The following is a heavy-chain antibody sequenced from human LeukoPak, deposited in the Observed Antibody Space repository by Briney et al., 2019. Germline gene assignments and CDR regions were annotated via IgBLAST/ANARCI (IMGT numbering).Heavy chain of an antibody. J-gene: IGHJ3*02. D-gene: IGHD3-9*01. CDR1: GFTFSSYG. CDR2: IWYDGSIK. Sequence: GGSLRLSCAASGFTFSSYGMHWVRQAPGKGLEWVAVIWYDGSIKYYADSVKGRFTISRDNSKNTLYLQMNSLRAEDTAVYYCAKGRLRYFDWLPPGDAFDIWGQGTMVTVSS. V-gene: IGHV3-33*06. CDR3: AKGRLRYFDWLPPGDAFDI.